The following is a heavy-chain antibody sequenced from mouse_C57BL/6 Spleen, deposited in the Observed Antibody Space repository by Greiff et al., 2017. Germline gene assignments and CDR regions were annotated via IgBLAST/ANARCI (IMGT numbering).Heavy chain of an antibody. V-gene: IGHV1-81*01. CDR3: ARKGSHYDYDDAMDY. CDR1: GYPFTSYG. J-gene: IGHJ4*01. CDR2: LYPRSCNT. D-gene: IGHD2-4*01. Sequence: VQLQPSGAELARPGASVKLSCTASGYPFTSYGISWVQQRTGPGLEWIGELYPRSCNTYYNEKFQGKATLPADKSSSPAYMELRSLTSEDSAVYFCARKGSHYDYDDAMDYWGQGTSVTVSS.